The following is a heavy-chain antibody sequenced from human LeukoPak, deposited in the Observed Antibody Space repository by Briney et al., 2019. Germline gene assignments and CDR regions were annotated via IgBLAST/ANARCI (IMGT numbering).Heavy chain of an antibody. D-gene: IGHD2-2*02. V-gene: IGHV4-34*01. Sequence: PSETLSLTCAVCGGSFSGYYWSWIRQPPGKGLEWIGDINHSGSTNYNPSLRSRLTISIDTSKNQFSLKLRSVTAADTAMYFCASDALVSAAILFYWGQGTQVTVSS. CDR2: INHSGST. CDR3: ASDALVSAAILFY. J-gene: IGHJ4*02. CDR1: GGSFSGYY.